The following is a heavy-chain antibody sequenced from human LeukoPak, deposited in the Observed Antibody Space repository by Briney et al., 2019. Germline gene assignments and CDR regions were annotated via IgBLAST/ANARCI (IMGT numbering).Heavy chain of an antibody. D-gene: IGHD5-18*01. CDR1: GLTFTNYD. V-gene: IGHV3-48*03. J-gene: IGHJ4*02. CDR3: AKGDGYSSPWYFDL. CDR2: ISNSGTTV. Sequence: GGSLRLSCAASGLTFTNYDMNWVRQAPGRGLEWVSYISNSGTTVYHADSVKGRFTISRDNAKNSVSLQLDSLRAEDTAIYYCAKGDGYSSPWYFDLWGQGTLVTVSS.